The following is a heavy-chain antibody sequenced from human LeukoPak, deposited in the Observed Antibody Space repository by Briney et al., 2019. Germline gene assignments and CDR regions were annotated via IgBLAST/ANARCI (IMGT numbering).Heavy chain of an antibody. CDR1: GGSISNYY. CDR3: ARGPAPWYFDL. J-gene: IGHJ2*01. V-gene: IGHV4-59*01. CDR2: IYYSGST. Sequence: KPSETLSPTCTVSGGSISNYYWSWIRQPPGKGLEWIGYIYYSGSTSYNPSLKSRVTISVDTSKNQFSLKLNSVTAADTAVYYCARGPAPWYFDLWGRGTLVTVSS. D-gene: IGHD2-2*01.